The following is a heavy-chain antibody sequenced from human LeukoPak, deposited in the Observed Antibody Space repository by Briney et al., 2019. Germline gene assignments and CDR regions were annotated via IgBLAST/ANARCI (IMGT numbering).Heavy chain of an antibody. J-gene: IGHJ4*02. CDR1: GGSISSAIYS. V-gene: IGHV4-61*02. D-gene: IGHD6-19*01. CDR3: ARISSGRDY. Sequence: SQTLFQTCTISGGSISSAIYSRGWIRQPPGKGLEWIGRIYTSVSTNYNPSLKSRVTISVDTSKNQFSLKLSSVTAADTAVYYCARISSGRDYWGQGTLVTVSS. CDR2: IYTSVST.